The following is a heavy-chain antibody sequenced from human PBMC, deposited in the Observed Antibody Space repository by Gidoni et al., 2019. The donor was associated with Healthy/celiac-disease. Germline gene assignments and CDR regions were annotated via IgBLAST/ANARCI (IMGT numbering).Heavy chain of an antibody. Sequence: QVQLVESGGGVVQPGRSLRLSCAASGFTFSRYGMHWVRQAPGKGLEWVAVISYDGSNKYYADSVKGRFTISRDNSKNTLYLQMNSLRAEDTAVYYCAKDGEYYGSGSSGWFDPWGQGTLVTVSS. V-gene: IGHV3-30*18. CDR1: GFTFSRYG. J-gene: IGHJ5*02. CDR2: ISYDGSNK. D-gene: IGHD3-10*01. CDR3: AKDGEYYGSGSSGWFDP.